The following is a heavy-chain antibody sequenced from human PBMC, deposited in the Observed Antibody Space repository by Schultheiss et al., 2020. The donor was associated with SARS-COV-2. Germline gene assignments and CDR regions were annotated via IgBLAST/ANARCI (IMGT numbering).Heavy chain of an antibody. J-gene: IGHJ4*02. V-gene: IGHV4-59*08. CDR1: GGSISSYY. CDR2: FYHSGST. CDR3: ARRSSYGLDY. Sequence: SETLSLTCTVSGGSISSYYWSWIRQPPGKGLEWIGYFYHSGSTNYNPSLRSRVTISVDTSKNQFSLKLSSVTAADTAVYYCARRSSYGLDYWGQGTLVTVSS. D-gene: IGHD4-17*01.